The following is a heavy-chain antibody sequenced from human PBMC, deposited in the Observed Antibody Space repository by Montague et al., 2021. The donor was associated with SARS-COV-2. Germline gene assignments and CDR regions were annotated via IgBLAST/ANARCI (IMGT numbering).Heavy chain of an antibody. CDR2: IQQVGSKK. CDR3: ARDLSGSQYLYYFDY. J-gene: IGHJ4*02. Sequence: SLRLSCAASGFTFSNCWMSWVRQAPGKGLEWVANIQQVGSKKYYVDSVKGRFTISRDNAKKSLYLQMNSLRAEDTAVYYCARDLSGSQYLYYFDYWGQGTLVTVSS. CDR1: GFTFSNCW. D-gene: IGHD3-3*01. V-gene: IGHV3-7*01.